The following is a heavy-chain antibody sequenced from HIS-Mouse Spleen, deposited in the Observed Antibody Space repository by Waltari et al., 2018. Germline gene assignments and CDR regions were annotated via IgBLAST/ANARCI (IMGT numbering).Heavy chain of an antibody. V-gene: IGHV4-39*07. CDR3: AREIPYSSSWYDWYFDL. CDR2: IYYSGRT. D-gene: IGHD6-13*01. J-gene: IGHJ2*01. CDR1: GGSISSSSYY. Sequence: QLQLQESGPGLVKPSETLSLTCTVSGGSISSSSYYWGWIRQPPGKGLEWIGSIYYSGRTYYDPSLKSRVTISVETSKNQFSLTLSSVTAADTAVYYCAREIPYSSSWYDWYFDLWGRGTLVTVSS.